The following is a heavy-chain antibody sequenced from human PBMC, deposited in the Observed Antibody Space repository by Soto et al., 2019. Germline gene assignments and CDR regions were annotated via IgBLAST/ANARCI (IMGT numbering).Heavy chain of an antibody. D-gene: IGHD6-13*01. CDR2: IKQDGSEK. CDR3: ARDNLAAAGNHLDY. V-gene: IGHV3-7*05. CDR1: GFTFSSYW. J-gene: IGHJ4*02. Sequence: PGGSLRLSCAASGFTFSSYWMSWVRQAPGKGLEWVANIKQDGSEKYYVDSVKGRFTISRDNAKNSLYLQMNSLRAEDTAVYYCARDNLAAAGNHLDYWGQGTLVTVSS.